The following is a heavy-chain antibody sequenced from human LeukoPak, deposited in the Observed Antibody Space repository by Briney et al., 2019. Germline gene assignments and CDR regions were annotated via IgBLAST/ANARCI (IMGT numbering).Heavy chain of an antibody. CDR1: GGSFSGYH. D-gene: IGHD3-10*01. CDR3: ARLTKNDSGTYRFGKKKRGYMDV. V-gene: IGHV4-34*01. Sequence: SETLSLTCGVYGGSFSGYHWNWIRQTPGKGLEWIGEMNHSGSTNYNPSLKSRVTISVDTSKNQFSLRLSSVTAADTAVYYCARLTKNDSGTYRFGKKKRGYMDVWGKGTTVTISS. J-gene: IGHJ6*03. CDR2: MNHSGST.